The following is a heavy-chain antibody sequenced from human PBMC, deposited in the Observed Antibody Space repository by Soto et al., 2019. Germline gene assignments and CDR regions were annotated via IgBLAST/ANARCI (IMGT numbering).Heavy chain of an antibody. V-gene: IGHV1-69*05. Sequence: ASVKVSCKASGGTFSSYAISWVRQAPGQGLEWMGGIIPIFGTANYAQKFQGRVTMTRDTSISTAYMELSRLRSDDTAVYYCARDHTGSSGYFDYWGQGTLVTVS. CDR3: ARDHTGSSGYFDY. J-gene: IGHJ4*02. D-gene: IGHD6-6*01. CDR2: IIPIFGTA. CDR1: GGTFSSYA.